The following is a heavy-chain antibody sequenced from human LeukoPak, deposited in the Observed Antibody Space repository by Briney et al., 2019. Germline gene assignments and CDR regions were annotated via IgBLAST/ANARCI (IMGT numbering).Heavy chain of an antibody. CDR2: IKQDGSEK. CDR3: ARDPVDADYYGMDV. CDR1: GFTFSSYW. V-gene: IGHV3-7*03. Sequence: GGSLRLSCAASGFTFSSYWMSWVRQAPGKGLEWVANIKQDGSEKYYVDSVKGRFTISRDNAKNSLYLQMNSLRAEDTAVYYCARDPVDADYYGMDVWGQGALVTVSS. J-gene: IGHJ6*02.